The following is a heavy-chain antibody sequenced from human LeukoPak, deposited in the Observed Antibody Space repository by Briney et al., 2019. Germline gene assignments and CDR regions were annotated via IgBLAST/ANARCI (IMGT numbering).Heavy chain of an antibody. CDR1: GFTFSSYA. J-gene: IGHJ6*02. Sequence: GGSLRLSCAASGFTFSSYAMHWVRQAPGKGLEYVSAISSNGGSTYYANSVKGRFTISRDNSKNTLYLQMGSLRAEDMAVYYCARVRDCSSTSCYNYYYYGMDVWGQGTTVTVSS. D-gene: IGHD2-2*01. CDR2: ISSNGGST. V-gene: IGHV3-64*01. CDR3: ARVRDCSSTSCYNYYYYGMDV.